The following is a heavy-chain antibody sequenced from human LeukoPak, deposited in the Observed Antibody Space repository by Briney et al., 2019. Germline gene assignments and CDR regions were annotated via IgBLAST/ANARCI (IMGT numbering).Heavy chain of an antibody. D-gene: IGHD6-13*01. J-gene: IGHJ5*02. Sequence: SEILSLTCTVSGGSISSSSYYWGWIRQPPGKGLEWIGGISYSGSTYYNPSLKNRVTISVDTSKNQFSLTLNSVTAADTAVYYCARRAAAGNSGKWFDPWGQGTLVTVSS. V-gene: IGHV4-39*01. CDR3: ARRAAAGNSGKWFDP. CDR1: GGSISSSSYY. CDR2: ISYSGST.